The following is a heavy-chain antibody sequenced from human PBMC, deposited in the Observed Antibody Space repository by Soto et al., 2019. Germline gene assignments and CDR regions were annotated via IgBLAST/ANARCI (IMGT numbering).Heavy chain of an antibody. CDR1: GFTFSSYS. V-gene: IGHV3-48*01. J-gene: IGHJ6*03. Sequence: PGGSLRLSCAASGFTFSSYSMNWVRQAPGKGLEWVSYISSSSSTIYYADSVKGRFTISRDNAKNSLYLQMNSLRAEDTAVYYCARREREYIYYYYYYMDVWGKGTTVTVSS. CDR3: ARREREYIYYYYYYMDV. D-gene: IGHD6-6*01. CDR2: ISSSSSTI.